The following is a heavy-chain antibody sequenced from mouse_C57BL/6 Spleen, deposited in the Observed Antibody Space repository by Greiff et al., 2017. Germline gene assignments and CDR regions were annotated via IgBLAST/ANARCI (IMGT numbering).Heavy chain of an antibody. D-gene: IGHD1-1*01. V-gene: IGHV1-59*01. CDR2: IDPSDSYT. J-gene: IGHJ3*01. CDR1: GYTFTSYW. Sequence: QVQLQQPGAELVRPGTSVKLSCKASGYTFTSYWMHWVKQRPGQGLEWIGVIDPSDSYTNYNQKFKGKATLTVDTSSSTAYMQLRSLTSEDSAVYYCARIDYGSSAWFAYWGQGTLVTVSA. CDR3: ARIDYGSSAWFAY.